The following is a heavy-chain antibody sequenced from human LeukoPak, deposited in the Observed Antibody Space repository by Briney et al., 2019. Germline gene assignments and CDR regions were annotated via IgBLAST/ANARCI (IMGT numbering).Heavy chain of an antibody. D-gene: IGHD4-17*01. CDR3: ARGPVTADAFDI. Sequence: KPSDTLSLTCAVYGGSFSGYYWSWIRQPPGKGLEWIGEINHSGSTNYNPSLKSRVTISVDTSKNQFSLKLSSVTAADTAVYYCARGPVTADAFDIWGQGTMVTVSS. CDR2: INHSGST. J-gene: IGHJ3*02. V-gene: IGHV4-34*01. CDR1: GGSFSGYY.